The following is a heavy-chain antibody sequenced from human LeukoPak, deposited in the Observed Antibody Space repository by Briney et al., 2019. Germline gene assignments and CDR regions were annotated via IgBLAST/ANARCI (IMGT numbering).Heavy chain of an antibody. CDR2: IYYSGST. CDR1: GGSISSYY. D-gene: IGHD6-13*01. CDR3: ARRRQQLGHDY. V-gene: IGHV4-59*08. J-gene: IGHJ4*02. Sequence: SNTLSLTCTVPGGSISSYYWSWIRQPPGKGLEWIGYIYYSGSTTYHPSLKSRVTISVDTSKHQFSLKLSSVTAADTAVYYCARRRQQLGHDYWGQGTLVTVSS.